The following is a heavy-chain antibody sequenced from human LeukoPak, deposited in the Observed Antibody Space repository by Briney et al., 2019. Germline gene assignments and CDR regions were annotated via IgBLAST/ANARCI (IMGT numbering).Heavy chain of an antibody. J-gene: IGHJ4*02. D-gene: IGHD3-22*01. CDR2: IIPFLGIA. CDR3: ARDPGDYDSSGYPPV. Sequence: GASVKVSCKASGGTFSSYAISWVRQAPGQGLEWMGRIIPFLGIANYAQKFQGRVTITADKSTSTAYMELSSLRSEDTAVYYCARDPGDYDSSGYPPVWGQGTLVTVSS. V-gene: IGHV1-69*04. CDR1: GGTFSSYA.